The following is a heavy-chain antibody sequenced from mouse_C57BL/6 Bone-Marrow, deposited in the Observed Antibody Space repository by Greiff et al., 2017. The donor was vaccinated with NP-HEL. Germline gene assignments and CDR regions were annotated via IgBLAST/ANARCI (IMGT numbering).Heavy chain of an antibody. V-gene: IGHV1-85*01. CDR2: IYPRDGST. J-gene: IGHJ4*01. CDR1: GYTFTSYD. CDR3: ARRLITTVVDAMDY. Sequence: VKLMESGPELVKPGASVKLSCKASGYTFTSYDINWVKQRPGQGLEWIGWIYPRDGSTKYNEKFKGKATLTVDTSSSTAYMELHSLTSEDSAVYFCARRLITTVVDAMDYWGQGTSVTVSS. D-gene: IGHD1-1*01.